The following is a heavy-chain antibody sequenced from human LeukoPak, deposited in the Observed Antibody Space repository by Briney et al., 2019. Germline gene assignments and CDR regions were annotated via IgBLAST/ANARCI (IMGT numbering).Heavy chain of an antibody. V-gene: IGHV1-8*01. J-gene: IGHJ6*03. CDR1: GYTFTSYD. CDR2: MNPNSGNT. D-gene: IGHD3-9*01. Sequence: ASVKVSCKASGYTFTSYDINWVRQATGQGLEWMGWMNPNSGNTGYAQKFQGRVTMTRNTSISTAYMELSSLRSEDTAVYYCARGPQGYYDISTGYYYYYYYMDVWGKGTTVTISS. CDR3: ARGPQGYYDISTGYYYYYYYMDV.